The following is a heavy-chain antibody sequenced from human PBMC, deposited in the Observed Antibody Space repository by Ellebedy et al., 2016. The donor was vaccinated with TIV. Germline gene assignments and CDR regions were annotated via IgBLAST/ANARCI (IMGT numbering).Heavy chain of an antibody. CDR1: GFTISNFG. Sequence: PGGSLRLSCAASGFTISNFGMNWVRQAPGKGLEWVSAISDTGGSTYYADSVKGRFTISRDNSKNTLYLQMNSLRAEDTAVYFCGTVATTFDYWGQGTLVTVSS. D-gene: IGHD5-24*01. CDR3: GTVATTFDY. J-gene: IGHJ4*02. CDR2: ISDTGGST. V-gene: IGHV3-23*01.